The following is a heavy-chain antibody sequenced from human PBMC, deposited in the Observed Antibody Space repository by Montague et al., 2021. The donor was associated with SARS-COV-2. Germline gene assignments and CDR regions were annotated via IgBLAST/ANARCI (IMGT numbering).Heavy chain of an antibody. Sequence: SLRLSCAASGFTFSSYAMHWVRQAPGKGLEWVAVTSYDGSNKYYADSVKGRFTISRDNSKSTLFLQMNSLRAEDTAVYYCAKDIHIVVVTGMDVWGQGTTVTVSS. J-gene: IGHJ6*02. CDR3: AKDIHIVVVTGMDV. CDR1: GFTFSSYA. D-gene: IGHD2-21*02. V-gene: IGHV3-30*04. CDR2: TSYDGSNK.